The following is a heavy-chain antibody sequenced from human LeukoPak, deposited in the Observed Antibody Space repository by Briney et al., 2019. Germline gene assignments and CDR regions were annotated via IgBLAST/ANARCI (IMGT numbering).Heavy chain of an antibody. CDR3: TRHPAEGDY. J-gene: IGHJ4*02. D-gene: IGHD2-15*01. CDR1: GFTFSDFY. Sequence: GGSLRLSCAASGFTFSDFYMSGLRQTPGKGLESVSYISGSSEDTNYADSVRGRFTISRDNAKNSLYLQTNSLRAEDTAVYYCTRHPAEGDYWGQGTLVTVSS. CDR2: ISGSSEDT. V-gene: IGHV3-11*03.